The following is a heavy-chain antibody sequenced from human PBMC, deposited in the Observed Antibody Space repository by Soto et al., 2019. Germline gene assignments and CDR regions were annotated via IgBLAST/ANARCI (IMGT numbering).Heavy chain of an antibody. CDR1: GGSISSGDYY. CDR3: ARGGIAARRYYYYYGMDV. V-gene: IGHV4-30-4*01. D-gene: IGHD6-6*01. J-gene: IGHJ6*02. Sequence: SETLSLTCTVSGGSISSGDYYWSWIRQPPXKGLEWIGYIYYSGSTYYNPSLKSRVTISVDTSKNQFSLKLSSVTAADTAVYYCARGGIAARRYYYYYGMDVWGQGTTVTVSS. CDR2: IYYSGST.